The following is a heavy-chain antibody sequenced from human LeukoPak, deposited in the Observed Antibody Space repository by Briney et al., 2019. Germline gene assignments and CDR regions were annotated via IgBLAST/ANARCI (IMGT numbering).Heavy chain of an antibody. CDR1: GFTFSDYY. Sequence: GGSLRLSCAASGFTFSDYYMNWVRQAPGKGLEWVSSISSSSSYIYYADSVKGRFTISRDNAKNSLYLQMNSLRAEDTAVYYCARDRGGAFDIWGQGTMVTVSS. J-gene: IGHJ3*02. CDR3: ARDRGGAFDI. CDR2: ISSSSSYI. V-gene: IGHV3-21*01. D-gene: IGHD3-16*01.